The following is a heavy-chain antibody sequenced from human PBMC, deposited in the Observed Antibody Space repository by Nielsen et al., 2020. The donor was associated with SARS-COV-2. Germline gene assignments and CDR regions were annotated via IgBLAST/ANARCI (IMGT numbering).Heavy chain of an antibody. V-gene: IGHV3-48*02. Sequence: ESLKISCAASGFTFSSYSMNWVRQAPGKGLEWVSYISSGSGTIYYADSVKGRFTISRDNARNSLYLQMNSLRDEDTAVYFCAGAATTATSVIGYWGQGTLVTVSS. J-gene: IGHJ4*02. D-gene: IGHD4-17*01. CDR2: ISSGSGTI. CDR3: AGAATTATSVIGY. CDR1: GFTFSSYS.